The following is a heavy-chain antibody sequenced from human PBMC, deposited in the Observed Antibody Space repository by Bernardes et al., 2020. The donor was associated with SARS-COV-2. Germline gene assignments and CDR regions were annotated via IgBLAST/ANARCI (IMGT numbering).Heavy chain of an antibody. Sequence: GGSLRLSCAASGFIFSRNAMTWVRQAPGKGLEWVSGISGSGGSTYYADSVKGRFTISRDNSNNTLYLEMNSLKAEDTAIYFCAKCIQGSYAMDGWGQGTTVTVSS. CDR2: ISGSGGST. CDR3: AKCIQGSYAMDG. D-gene: IGHD5-18*01. CDR1: GFIFSRNA. J-gene: IGHJ6*02. V-gene: IGHV3-23*01.